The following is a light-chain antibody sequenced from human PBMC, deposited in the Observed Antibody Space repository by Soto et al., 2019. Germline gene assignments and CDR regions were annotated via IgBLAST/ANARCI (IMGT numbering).Light chain of an antibody. CDR1: QSISTW. CDR2: KAS. CDR3: QQYNSYSRT. Sequence: DIQMTQSPSTLSASVGDRVTITCRASQSISTWLAWYQQKPGKAPKLLIYKASSLESVVPSRFSGSGSGTEFTLTISSLQPDAFATYYCQQYNSYSRTFGQGTKVEIK. J-gene: IGKJ1*01. V-gene: IGKV1-5*03.